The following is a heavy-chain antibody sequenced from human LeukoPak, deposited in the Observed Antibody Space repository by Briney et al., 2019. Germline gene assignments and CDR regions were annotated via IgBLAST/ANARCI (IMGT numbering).Heavy chain of an antibody. CDR1: GYTLTELS. CDR2: FDPEDGET. Sequence: GASVKVSCKVSGYTLTELSMHWVRPAPGKGLEWMGGFDPEDGETIYAQKFQGRVAMTEDTSTDTAYMELSSLRSEDTAVYYCTNASYYDSLVQFDYWGQGTLVTVSS. V-gene: IGHV1-24*01. D-gene: IGHD3-3*01. J-gene: IGHJ4*02. CDR3: TNASYYDSLVQFDY.